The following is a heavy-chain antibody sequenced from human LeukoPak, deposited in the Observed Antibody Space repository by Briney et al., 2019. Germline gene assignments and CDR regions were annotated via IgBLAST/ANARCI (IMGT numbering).Heavy chain of an antibody. CDR3: AKAGSYSDISVYPLASFDF. J-gene: IGHJ3*01. CDR1: GFTFSNSD. D-gene: IGHD3-22*01. Sequence: GGSLRLSCAASGFTFSNSDMNWVRQAPGKGLEWVSFISASGGSAHYADSVRGRFTISSDNSKNTLYLQMNSLRAEDTAVYYCAKAGSYSDISVYPLASFDFWGQGTMVTVSS. V-gene: IGHV3-23*01. CDR2: ISASGGSA.